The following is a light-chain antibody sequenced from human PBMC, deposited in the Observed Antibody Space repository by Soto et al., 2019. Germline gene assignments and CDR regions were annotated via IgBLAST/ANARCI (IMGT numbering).Light chain of an antibody. V-gene: IGKV1-5*03. CDR3: QEYNSYPLT. CDR2: KAS. J-gene: IGKJ4*01. CDR1: QSISSW. Sequence: DIQMTQSPSTLSASVGDRVTITCRASQSISSWLAWYQQKPGKAPSLLIYKASSLESGVPSRFSGSGSGTEFTLTIISLQPDDFASYYGQEYNSYPLTFGGGTKVEIK.